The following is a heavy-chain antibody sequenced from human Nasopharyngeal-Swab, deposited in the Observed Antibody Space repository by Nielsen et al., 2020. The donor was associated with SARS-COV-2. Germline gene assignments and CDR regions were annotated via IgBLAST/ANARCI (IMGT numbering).Heavy chain of an antibody. CDR2: ISPSNSNT. CDR1: GYTFISFG. CDR3: ARGQGSWTRNAFDI. D-gene: IGHD3/OR15-3a*01. J-gene: IGHJ3*02. V-gene: IGHV1-18*01. Sequence: APVKVSCKASGYTFISFGINWVRQAPGQGLEWMGWISPSNSNTNYAQKLQGRVLMTTDSSTYTSYMELRSLRSDDTAVYYCARGQGSWTRNAFDIWGQGTMVTVSS.